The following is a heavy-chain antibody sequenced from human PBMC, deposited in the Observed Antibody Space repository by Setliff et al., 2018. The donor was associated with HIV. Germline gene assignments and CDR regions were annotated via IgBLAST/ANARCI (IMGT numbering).Heavy chain of an antibody. D-gene: IGHD2-21*02. CDR1: GGSISSHY. V-gene: IGHV4-59*11. Sequence: PSETLSLTCTVSGGSISSHYWSWIRQPPGKGLEWIGYIYYSGSTNYNPSLKSRVTISVDTSKNQFSLKLSSVTAADTAVYYCARGDATAPEYWGQGTLVTVSS. J-gene: IGHJ4*02. CDR2: IYYSGST. CDR3: ARGDATAPEY.